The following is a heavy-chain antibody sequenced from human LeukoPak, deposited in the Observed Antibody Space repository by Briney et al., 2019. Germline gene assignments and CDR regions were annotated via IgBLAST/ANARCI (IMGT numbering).Heavy chain of an antibody. J-gene: IGHJ5*02. D-gene: IGHD6-6*01. V-gene: IGHV3-7*01. CDR1: GFTFSSYW. CDR2: IKQDGSEK. CDR3: ARDFIIAAGWFDP. Sequence: GGSLRLSCAASGFTFSSYWMSWVRQAPGKGLEWVANIKQDGSEKYYVDSVKGRFTISRDNAKNSLYLQMNSLRAEDTAVNYCARDFIIAAGWFDPWGQGTLVTVSS.